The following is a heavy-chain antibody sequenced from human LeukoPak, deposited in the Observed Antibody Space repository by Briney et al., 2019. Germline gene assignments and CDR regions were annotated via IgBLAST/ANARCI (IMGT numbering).Heavy chain of an antibody. CDR1: RGSISTYY. Sequence: PSETLSLTCTVSRGSISTYYWSWIRKPPGKGMEWIGYIYYDGSPKYHPSLKSRVTIFVDTSKNQFSLKLSSVAAADTAVYYCARVGRGPVDLWGQGTLVTVSS. CDR3: ARVGRGPVDL. V-gene: IGHV4-59*01. J-gene: IGHJ5*02. CDR2: IYYDGSP. D-gene: IGHD2-15*01.